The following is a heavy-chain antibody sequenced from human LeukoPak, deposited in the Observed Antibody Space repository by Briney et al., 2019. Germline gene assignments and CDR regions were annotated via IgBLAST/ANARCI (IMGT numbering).Heavy chain of an antibody. CDR1: GFTFSSYA. CDR2: ISYDGSNK. D-gene: IGHD6-13*01. V-gene: IGHV3-30-3*01. Sequence: GGSLRLSCAASGFTFSSYAMHWVRQAPGKGLEWVAVISYDGSNKYYADSVKGRFTISRDNSKNTLYLQMNSLRAEDTAVYYCARSLRIAAAAHEPYWGQGTLVTVSS. CDR3: ARSLRIAAAAHEPY. J-gene: IGHJ4*02.